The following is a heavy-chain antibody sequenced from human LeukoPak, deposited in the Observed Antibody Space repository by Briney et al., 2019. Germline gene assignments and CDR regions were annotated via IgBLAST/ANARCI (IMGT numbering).Heavy chain of an antibody. CDR2: IYPGDSDT. V-gene: IGHV5-51*03. J-gene: IGHJ4*02. D-gene: IGHD6-19*01. Sequence: GESLKISCKGSGYSFTSYWIGWVRQMPGKGLEWMGIIYPGDSDTRYSPSFQGQVTISADKSISTAYLQWSSLKASDTAMSYCARPSLPEWAVAGNYFDYWGQGTQVTVSS. CDR1: GYSFTSYW. CDR3: ARPSLPEWAVAGNYFDY.